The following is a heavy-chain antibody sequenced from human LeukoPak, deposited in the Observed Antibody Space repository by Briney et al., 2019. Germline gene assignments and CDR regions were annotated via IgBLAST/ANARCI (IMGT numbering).Heavy chain of an antibody. CDR2: ISWNSGSI. Sequence: GRSLRLSCAASGFTFDDYAMHWVRQAPGKGLEWVSGISWNSGSIGYADSVKGRFTISRDNAKNSLYLQMNSLRSDDTAVYYCARREWAFDYWGQGTLVTVSS. CDR1: GFTFDDYA. J-gene: IGHJ4*02. D-gene: IGHD2-8*01. CDR3: ARREWAFDY. V-gene: IGHV3-9*01.